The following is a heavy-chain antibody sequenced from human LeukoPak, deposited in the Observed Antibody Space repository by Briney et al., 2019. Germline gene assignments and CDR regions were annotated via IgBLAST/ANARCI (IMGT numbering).Heavy chain of an antibody. CDR1: GDSISRSTYY. CDR2: VYYGRSP. J-gene: IGHJ4*02. V-gene: IGHV4-39*02. D-gene: IGHD6-25*01. Sequence: SESLSLTCTVSGDSISRSTYYWAWIRQPPGKGLEWIGSVYYGRSPYFNPSLESRATISVDTSKNHFSPKMSSVTAADTAVYYCARSSGTGTLSYWGQGTLVTVSS. CDR3: ARSSGTGTLSY.